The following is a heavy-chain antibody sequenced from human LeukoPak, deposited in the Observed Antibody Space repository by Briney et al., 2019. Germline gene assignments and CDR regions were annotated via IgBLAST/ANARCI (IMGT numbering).Heavy chain of an antibody. CDR1: GFTFSSYS. CDR3: ASGPHRFDY. D-gene: IGHD1-14*01. J-gene: IGHJ4*02. CDR2: ISSSSSYI. Sequence: GGSLRLSRAASGFTFSSYSMNWGRQAPGKGLEWVSSISSSSSYIYYADSVKGLSTISRDNAKNSLYLQMNSLRAEDTAVYYCASGPHRFDYWGQGTLVTVSS. V-gene: IGHV3-21*01.